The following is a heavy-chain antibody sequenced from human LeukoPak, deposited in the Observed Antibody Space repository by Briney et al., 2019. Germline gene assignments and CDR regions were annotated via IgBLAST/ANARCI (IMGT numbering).Heavy chain of an antibody. J-gene: IGHJ5*02. CDR1: GGSISSGGYY. CDR3: AREGYVNNWFDP. Sequence: SETLSLTRTVSGGSISSGGYYWSWIRQHPGKGLEWIGYIYYSGSTYYNPSLKSRVTISVDTSKNRFSLKLSSVTAADTAVYYCAREGYVNNWFDPWGQGTLVTVSS. D-gene: IGHD5-12*01. V-gene: IGHV4-31*03. CDR2: IYYSGST.